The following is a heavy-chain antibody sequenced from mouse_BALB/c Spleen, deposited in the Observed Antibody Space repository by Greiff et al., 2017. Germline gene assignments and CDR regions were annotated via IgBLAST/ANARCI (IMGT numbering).Heavy chain of an antibody. CDR3: ARQGYYGYFDY. Sequence: EVMLVESGGGLVKPGGSLKLSCAASGFAFSSYDMSWVRQTPEKRLEWVAYISSGGGSTYYPDTVKGRFTISRDNAKNTLYLQMSSLKSEDTAMYYCARQGYYGYFDYWGQGTTLTVSS. D-gene: IGHD1-1*01. CDR2: ISSGGGST. J-gene: IGHJ2*01. CDR1: GFAFSSYD. V-gene: IGHV5-12-1*01.